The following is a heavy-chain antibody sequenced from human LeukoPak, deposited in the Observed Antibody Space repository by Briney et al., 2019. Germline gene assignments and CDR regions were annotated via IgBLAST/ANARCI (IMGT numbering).Heavy chain of an antibody. CDR2: IGPTGSDR. Sequence: GGSLRLSCTASGLTFSTYGFNWVRQAPGKGLEWVASIGPTGSDRYHADSIKGRFTISRDNANNFLYLQMNSLRAEDTAVYYCATETNGRHYDYWGQGTLLTVSS. CDR1: GLTFSTYG. V-gene: IGHV3-21*06. D-gene: IGHD1-14*01. CDR3: ATETNGRHYDY. J-gene: IGHJ4*02.